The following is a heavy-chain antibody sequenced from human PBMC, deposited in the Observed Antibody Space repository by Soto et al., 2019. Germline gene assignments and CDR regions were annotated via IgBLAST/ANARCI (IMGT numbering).Heavy chain of an antibody. D-gene: IGHD6-19*01. J-gene: IGHJ3*02. Sequence: ASVKVSCKASGYTFTSYGISWVRQAPGQGLEWMGWISAYNGNTNYAQKLQGRVTMTTDTSTSTAYMELRSLRPDDTAVYYCARDEYSSGWYGGADAFDIWGQGTMVTVSS. V-gene: IGHV1-18*04. CDR2: ISAYNGNT. CDR1: GYTFTSYG. CDR3: ARDEYSSGWYGGADAFDI.